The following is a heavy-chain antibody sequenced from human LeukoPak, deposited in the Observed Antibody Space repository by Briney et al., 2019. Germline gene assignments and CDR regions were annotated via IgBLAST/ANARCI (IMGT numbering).Heavy chain of an antibody. Sequence: SSETLSLTCTVSGGSIRTDYWSWIRQPPGKGLEWIAFVHYSGTTNYNPSLKSRVTISVDTSKSQFSLKLSPVTAAGTAVYYWARGGASSKFFDYWGQGALVTVSS. CDR1: GGSIRTDY. V-gene: IGHV4-59*01. J-gene: IGHJ4*02. CDR2: VHYSGTT. CDR3: ARGGASSKFFDY. D-gene: IGHD6-6*01.